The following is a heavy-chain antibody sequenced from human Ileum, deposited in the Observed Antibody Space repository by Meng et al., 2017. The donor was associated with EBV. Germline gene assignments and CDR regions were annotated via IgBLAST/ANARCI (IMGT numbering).Heavy chain of an antibody. Sequence: GGGLVPPGGSPLLSCAAYRFSFSRYVLSWVRQAPGKGLEWVLAIGGIDDNTYYADSVRGRFTISRDDSKNTLFLQMNSLRADGTAVYYCARGTGSPHWFDPWGQGTLVTVSS. D-gene: IGHD3/OR15-3a*01. CDR3: ARGTGSPHWFDP. CDR2: IGGIDDNT. J-gene: IGHJ5*02. CDR1: RFSFSRYV. V-gene: IGHV3-23*01.